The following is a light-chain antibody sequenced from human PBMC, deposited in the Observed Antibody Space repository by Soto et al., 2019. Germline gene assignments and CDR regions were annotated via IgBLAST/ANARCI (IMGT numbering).Light chain of an antibody. CDR2: GAS. Sequence: EIALTQSPGTLSLSRGERATLSCRASQSVSSSYLAWYQQKPGQAPRLLIYGASRRAPGIPDRFSGYGSGTDFTLTISRLEPEDFAVYYCQQYARSPETFGQGTKVDFK. V-gene: IGKV3-20*01. J-gene: IGKJ1*01. CDR3: QQYARSPET. CDR1: QSVSSSY.